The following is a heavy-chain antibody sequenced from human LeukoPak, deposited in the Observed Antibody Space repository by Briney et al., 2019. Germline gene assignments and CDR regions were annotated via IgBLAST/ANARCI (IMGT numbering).Heavy chain of an antibody. CDR2: ISAYNGNT. CDR1: GYTLTTYG. V-gene: IGHV1-18*01. Sequence: ASVKVSCKASGYTLTTYGINWVRLAPGQGLEWMGWISAYNGNTNYAQKFQGRVTMTTDTSTSTAYMELRSLRSDDTAVYYCARDLLAPRPGWFAPWGQGTLVTVSS. D-gene: IGHD6-6*01. J-gene: IGHJ5*02. CDR3: ARDLLAPRPGWFAP.